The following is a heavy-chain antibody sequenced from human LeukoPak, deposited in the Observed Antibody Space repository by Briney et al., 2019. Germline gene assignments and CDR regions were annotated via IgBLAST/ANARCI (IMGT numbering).Heavy chain of an antibody. CDR2: ITSSSNYI. CDR1: GFTFSIYS. Sequence: GGSLRLSCSASGFTFSIYSMNWVRQAPGKGLEWLSSITSSSNYIYYADSVKGRFTISRDNVQNSLYLQMNSLRAEDTAMYYCARDRGYFDNWGQGTLVTVSS. CDR3: ARDRGYFDN. V-gene: IGHV3-21*01. J-gene: IGHJ4*02.